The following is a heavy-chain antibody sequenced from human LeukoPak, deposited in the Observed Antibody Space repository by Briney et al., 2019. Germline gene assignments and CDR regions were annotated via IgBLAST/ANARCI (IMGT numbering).Heavy chain of an antibody. CDR2: ISRSGSST. D-gene: IGHD3-9*01. CDR3: AKGGDILTGYYLYWYFDL. V-gene: IGHV3-23*01. CDR1: GFTFSAYA. Sequence: TGGSLRLSCAASGFTFSAYAMSWGRKAPGKGLEWVSAISRSGSSTDYAVSVKGRFTISRDNSKNTLYLQMNSLRPEDTAVYYCAKGGDILTGYYLYWYFDLWGRGTLVTVSS. J-gene: IGHJ2*01.